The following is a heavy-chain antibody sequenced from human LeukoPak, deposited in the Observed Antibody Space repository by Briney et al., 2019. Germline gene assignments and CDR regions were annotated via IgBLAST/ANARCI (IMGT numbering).Heavy chain of an antibody. CDR3: ARDPSAVTLYFFDY. Sequence: ASVKISFKASGYTFSGNYIHWLRQAPGQGLGWMGLIETKNGATKTAQKFRGGVTTTRETSISTGYMDLRSLRPDDAAVYYCARDPSAVTLYFFDYWGQGTLVTVSS. CDR1: GYTFSGNY. D-gene: IGHD4-11*01. CDR2: IETKNGAT. J-gene: IGHJ4*02. V-gene: IGHV1-2*02.